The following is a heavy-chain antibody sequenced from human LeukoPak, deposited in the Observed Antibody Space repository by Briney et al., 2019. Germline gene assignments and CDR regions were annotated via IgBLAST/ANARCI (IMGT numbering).Heavy chain of an antibody. J-gene: IGHJ4*02. CDR3: ARDFMEYFDY. CDR1: GFTFDDYT. Sequence: GGSLRLSCAASGFTFDDYTMHWVRQAPGKGLEWVSLISWDGGSTYYADSVKGRFTISRDNAKNSLYLQMNSLRAEDTAVYYCARDFMEYFDYWGQGTLVTVSS. CDR2: ISWDGGST. V-gene: IGHV3-43*01. D-gene: IGHD1-1*01.